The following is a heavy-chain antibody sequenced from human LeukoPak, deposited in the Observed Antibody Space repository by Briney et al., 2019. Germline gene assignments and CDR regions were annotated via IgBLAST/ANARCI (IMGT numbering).Heavy chain of an antibody. CDR1: GGSISSSNW. Sequence: PSETLSLTCAVSGGSISSSNWWSWVRQPPGKGLEWIGEIYHSGNTNYNPSLKSRVTISVDTSKNQFSLKLSSVTAADTAVYYCARGGWNKFDYWGQGTLVTVSS. D-gene: IGHD3-22*01. CDR3: ARGGWNKFDY. V-gene: IGHV4-4*02. CDR2: IYHSGNT. J-gene: IGHJ4*02.